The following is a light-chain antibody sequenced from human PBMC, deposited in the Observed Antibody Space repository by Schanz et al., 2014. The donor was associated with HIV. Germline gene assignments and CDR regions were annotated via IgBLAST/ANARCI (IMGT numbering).Light chain of an antibody. V-gene: IGKV1-39*01. J-gene: IGKJ1*01. CDR1: QSISRF. CDR3: QQTYSLPVT. Sequence: DIKMTQSPSSLSASVGDRVTITCRASQSISRFLNWYQQKPGKAPKLLIYATSNFQSGVPSRFSGSGSGTDFTLTISRLQPEDFATYYCQQTYSLPVTFGQGTKVEIK. CDR2: ATS.